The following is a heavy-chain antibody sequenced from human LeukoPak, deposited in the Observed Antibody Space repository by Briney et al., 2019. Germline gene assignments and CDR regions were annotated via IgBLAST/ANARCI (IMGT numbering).Heavy chain of an antibody. CDR2: ISSTNGHT. J-gene: IGHJ5*02. V-gene: IGHV3-21*03. CDR3: ARDRDSSGLYGGADL. D-gene: IGHD6-19*01. CDR1: GCSFSFSN. Sequence: GGSLRLSCAASGCSFSFSNMNWVRQAPGKGLEWVSYISSTNGHTYYADSVNGRFTISRDTAKNSLYLQMNSLRVEDTAIYFCARDRDSSGLYGGADLWGQGVLVTVSS.